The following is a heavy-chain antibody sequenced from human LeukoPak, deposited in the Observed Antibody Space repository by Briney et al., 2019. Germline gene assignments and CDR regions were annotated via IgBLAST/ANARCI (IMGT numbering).Heavy chain of an antibody. CDR3: AGDSSYCGGDCYSFDY. CDR2: LFSSGST. Sequence: SETLSLTCTVSGGSISSYYWSWIRQPAGKGLEWIGYLFSSGSTNYNPSLKSRVTISVDTSKNQFSLKLSSVTAADTAVYYCAGDSSYCGGDCYSFDYWGQGTLVTVSS. V-gene: IGHV4-59*01. CDR1: GGSISSYY. J-gene: IGHJ4*02. D-gene: IGHD2-21*02.